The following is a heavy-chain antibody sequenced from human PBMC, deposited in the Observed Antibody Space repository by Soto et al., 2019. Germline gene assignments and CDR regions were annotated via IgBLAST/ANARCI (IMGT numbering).Heavy chain of an antibody. CDR3: ARDPSMTTDHWFDP. Sequence: SETLSLTCTVSGGSISSGGYYWSWIRQHPGKGPEWIGYIYYSGSTYYNPSLKSRVTISVDTSKNQFSLKLSSVTAADTAVYYCARDPSMTTDHWFDPWGQGTLVTVSS. D-gene: IGHD4-17*01. CDR1: GGSISSGGYY. V-gene: IGHV4-31*03. CDR2: IYYSGST. J-gene: IGHJ5*02.